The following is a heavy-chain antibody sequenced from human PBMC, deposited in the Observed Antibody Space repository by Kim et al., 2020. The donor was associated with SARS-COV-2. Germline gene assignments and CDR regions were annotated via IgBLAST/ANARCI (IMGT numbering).Heavy chain of an antibody. CDR3: ARDAGYSSSSLNFDY. Sequence: GGSLRLSCAASGFTFSSYSMNWVRQAPGKGLEWVSSISSSSYIYYADSVKGRFTISRDNAKNSLYLQMNSLRAEDTAVYYCARDAGYSSSSLNFDYWGQGTLVTVSS. CDR2: ISSSSYI. CDR1: GFTFSSYS. V-gene: IGHV3-21*01. D-gene: IGHD6-13*01. J-gene: IGHJ4*02.